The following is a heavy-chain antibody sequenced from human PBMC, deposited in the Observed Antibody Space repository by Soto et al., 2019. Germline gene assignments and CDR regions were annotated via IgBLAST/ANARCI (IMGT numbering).Heavy chain of an antibody. CDR2: ISSSGDII. D-gene: IGHD2-2*01. CDR1: GFTFRYYT. J-gene: IGHJ6*02. CDR3: AVPVPAATHCDYYDMDV. V-gene: IGHV3-23*01. Sequence: EVQLLESGGGLVQPGGSLRLSCAASGFTFRYYTMSWVRQAPGKGLEWVSAISSSGDIIYYADSVKGRFTISRDNSKNTLYLQMNRLRADDTAVYYCAVPVPAATHCDYYDMDVWGQGTTVTVSS.